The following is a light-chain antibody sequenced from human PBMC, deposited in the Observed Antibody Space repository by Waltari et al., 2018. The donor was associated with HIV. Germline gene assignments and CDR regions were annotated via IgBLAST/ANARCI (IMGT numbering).Light chain of an antibody. Sequence: DIQMTQSPSTLSASVGDRVTITCRASQSISSWLAWYQQKPGKDPKLLIYKASSLESGVPSRFSGSGSGTEFTLTISSLQPDDFATYYCQQYNGSPYTFGQGTKLEIK. CDR2: KAS. V-gene: IGKV1-5*03. J-gene: IGKJ2*01. CDR1: QSISSW. CDR3: QQYNGSPYT.